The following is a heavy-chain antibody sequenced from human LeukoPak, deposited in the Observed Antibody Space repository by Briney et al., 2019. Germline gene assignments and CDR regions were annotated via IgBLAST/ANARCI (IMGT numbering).Heavy chain of an antibody. CDR1: GFTFSTYV. J-gene: IGHJ4*02. V-gene: IGHV3-30*04. D-gene: IGHD3-10*02. Sequence: GGSLRLSCAASGFTFSTYVMHWVRQAPGKGLEWVAVISDDGRGKYYADSVKGRFTISRDNSKDTLYLQMNSLRADDTAVYYCACSKSYIFDDYWGQGTLVTVSS. CDR2: ISDDGRGK. CDR3: ACSKSYIFDDY.